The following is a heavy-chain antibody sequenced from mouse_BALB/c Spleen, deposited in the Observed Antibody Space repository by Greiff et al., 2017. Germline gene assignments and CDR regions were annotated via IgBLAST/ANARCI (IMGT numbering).Heavy chain of an antibody. D-gene: IGHD1-1*01. CDR1: GYTFTSYW. CDR3: ARDYYYGSSSFDY. J-gene: IGHJ2*01. V-gene: IGHV1-7*01. CDR2: INPSTGYT. Sequence: QVQLQQSGAELAKPGASVKMSCKASGYTFTSYWMHWVKQRPGQGLEWIGYINPSTGYTEYNQKFKDKATLTADKSSSTAYMQLSSLTSEYSAVYYCARDYYYGSSSFDYWGQGTTLTVSS.